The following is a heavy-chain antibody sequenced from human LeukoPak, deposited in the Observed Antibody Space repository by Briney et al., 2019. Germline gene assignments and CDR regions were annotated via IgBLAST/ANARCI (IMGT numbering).Heavy chain of an antibody. CDR1: GYTFTSYD. D-gene: IGHD2-15*01. CDR2: IIPIFGTA. V-gene: IGHV1-69*06. CDR3: ARDYCSGGSCVYYFDY. J-gene: IGHJ4*02. Sequence: ASVKVSCKASGYTFTSYDINWVRQATGQGLEWMGGIIPIFGTANYAQKFQGRVTITADKSTSTAYMELSSLRSEDTAVYYCARDYCSGGSCVYYFDYWGQGTLVTVSS.